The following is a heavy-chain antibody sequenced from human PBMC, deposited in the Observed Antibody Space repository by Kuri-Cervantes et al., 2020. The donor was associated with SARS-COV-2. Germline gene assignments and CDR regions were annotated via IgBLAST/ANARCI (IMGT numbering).Heavy chain of an antibody. CDR3: ARADPPLTYCGGDCRLFDY. CDR1: GDTFTGYY. Sequence: ASVKVSCKASGDTFTGYYMHWVRQAPGQGLEWMGWINPNSGGTNYAQKFQGRVTMTRDTSISTAYMELSRLRSDDTAVYYCARADPPLTYCGGDCRLFDYWGQGTLVTVSS. CDR2: INPNSGGT. V-gene: IGHV1-2*02. D-gene: IGHD2-21*02. J-gene: IGHJ4*02.